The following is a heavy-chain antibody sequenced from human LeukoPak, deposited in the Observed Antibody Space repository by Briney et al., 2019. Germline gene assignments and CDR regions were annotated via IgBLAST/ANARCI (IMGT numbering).Heavy chain of an antibody. CDR3: ARVGSSWKNWFDP. J-gene: IGHJ5*02. D-gene: IGHD6-13*01. V-gene: IGHV4-59*12. CDR2: ISYNGNT. CDR1: GGSISSDY. Sequence: SETLSLTCTVSGGSISSDYWSWIRQPPGKGLEWIGYISYNGNTNYNPSLKSRVTISVDTSKTQFSLRVRSMTAADTAVYYCARVGSSWKNWFDPWGQGTLVTVSS.